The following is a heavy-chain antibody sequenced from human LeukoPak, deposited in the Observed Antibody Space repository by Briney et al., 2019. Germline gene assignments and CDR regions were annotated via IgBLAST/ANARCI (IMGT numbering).Heavy chain of an antibody. CDR3: AKDYDVVVVPAAIDY. D-gene: IGHD2-2*01. V-gene: IGHV3-23*01. CDR2: ISGSGGST. J-gene: IGHJ4*02. Sequence: GGSLRLSCAASGFTFSSYAMSWVRQAPGKGLEWVSAISGSGGSTYYADSVKGRFTISRDNSKNTLYLQMNSLRAEDTAVYYCAKDYDVVVVPAAIDYWGQGTLVTVSS. CDR1: GFTFSSYA.